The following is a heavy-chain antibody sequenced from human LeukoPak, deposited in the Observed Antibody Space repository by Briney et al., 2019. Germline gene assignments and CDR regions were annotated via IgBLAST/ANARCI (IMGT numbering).Heavy chain of an antibody. CDR3: ARIPWGQYYYDSSGYWFDP. Sequence: SVKVSCKAPGGTFSSYAISWVRQAPGQGLEWMGGIIPIFGTANYAQKFQGRVTITTDESTSTAYMELSSLRSEDTAVYYCARIPWGQYYYDSSGYWFDPWGQGTLVTVSS. CDR2: IIPIFGTA. J-gene: IGHJ5*02. V-gene: IGHV1-69*05. D-gene: IGHD3-22*01. CDR1: GGTFSSYA.